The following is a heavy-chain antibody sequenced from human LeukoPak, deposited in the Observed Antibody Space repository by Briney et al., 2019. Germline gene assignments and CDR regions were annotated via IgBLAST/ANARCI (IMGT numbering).Heavy chain of an antibody. D-gene: IGHD1-26*01. J-gene: IGHJ4*02. V-gene: IGHV3-30-3*01. CDR1: GFTFSSYA. CDR2: ISSDGNIR. CDR3: ARSLRDGGWALDY. Sequence: GGSLRLSCAASGFTFSSYAMHWVRQAPGKGLEWVATISSDGNIRHYADSVKGRFTISRDNSKNTLYLQMNSLRAEDTAVYYCARSLRDGGWALDYWGQGTLVTVSS.